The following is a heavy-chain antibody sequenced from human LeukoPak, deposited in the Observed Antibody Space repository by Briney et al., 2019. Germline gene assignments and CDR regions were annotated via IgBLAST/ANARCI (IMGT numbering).Heavy chain of an antibody. CDR3: AKSGSKLSAQYYFDY. V-gene: IGHV3-23*01. J-gene: IGHJ4*02. CDR1: GFPFSSYA. CDR2: ISASGGST. D-gene: IGHD3-10*01. Sequence: PGGSLRLSCAASGFPFSSYAMSWVRQAPGKGLEWVSGISASGGSTYYPDSAKDRSTTSRDNSKGTLYLQINSLRDENTAVYYCAKSGSKLSAQYYFDYWGQGTLVMVSS.